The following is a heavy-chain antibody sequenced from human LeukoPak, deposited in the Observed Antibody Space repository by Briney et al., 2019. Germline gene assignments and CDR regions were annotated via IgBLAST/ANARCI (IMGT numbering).Heavy chain of an antibody. CDR2: ISSTSYHI. CDR3: ARSIPGYSYDY. D-gene: IGHD5-18*01. CDR1: GFTFSSYE. J-gene: IGHJ4*02. Sequence: AGGSLRLSCAASGFTFSSYEMNWVRQAPGKGLEWVSSISSTSYHIYYADSVKGRFTISRDNAKNSLYLQMNSLRAEDTAVYYCARSIPGYSYDYWGQGTLVTVSS. V-gene: IGHV3-21*01.